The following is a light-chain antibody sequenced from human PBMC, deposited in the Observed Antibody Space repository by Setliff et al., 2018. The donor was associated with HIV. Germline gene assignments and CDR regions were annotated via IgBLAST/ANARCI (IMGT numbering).Light chain of an antibody. CDR2: DVR. CDR3: SSYRGGNIGV. CDR1: SSDVGGYNY. J-gene: IGLJ1*01. V-gene: IGLV2-14*03. Sequence: QSALTQPASVSGSPGQSITISCTGTSSDVGGYNYVSWYQHFPGRTPKLIIYDVRNRPPGVSSRFSGSKSGNTASLTISGLRAEDEADYYCSSYRGGNIGVFGGGTKVTVL.